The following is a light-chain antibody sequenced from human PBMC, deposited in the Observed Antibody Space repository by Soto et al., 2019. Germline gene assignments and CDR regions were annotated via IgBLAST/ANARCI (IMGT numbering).Light chain of an antibody. Sequence: EIVMTHSPATLSVSQGERATLSCRASQSVSSNLAWYQQKPGQAPRLLIYGASTRATGIPARFSGSGSGTEFTLTISSLQSEDFAVYYCQQYNNWPPGVYTFGQGTKLEIK. CDR1: QSVSSN. CDR3: QQYNNWPPGVYT. J-gene: IGKJ2*01. V-gene: IGKV3-15*01. CDR2: GAS.